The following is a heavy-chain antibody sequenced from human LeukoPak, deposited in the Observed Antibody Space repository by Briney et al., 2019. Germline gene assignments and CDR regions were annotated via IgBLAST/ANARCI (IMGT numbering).Heavy chain of an antibody. V-gene: IGHV1-2*02. J-gene: IGHJ3*02. Sequence: ASVKVSCKASGYTFNYYYMHWVRQAPGQGLEWMGWINPSSGATNYAQKFQGRVTMTRDTSVSTAYMELTRLRSDDTAVYYCARDRVVGLGIDNAFDIWGHGTMVTVSS. CDR1: GYTFNYYY. D-gene: IGHD2-15*01. CDR2: INPSSGAT. CDR3: ARDRVVGLGIDNAFDI.